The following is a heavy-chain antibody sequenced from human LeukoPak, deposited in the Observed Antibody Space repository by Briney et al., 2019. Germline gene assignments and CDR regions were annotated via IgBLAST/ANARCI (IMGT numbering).Heavy chain of an antibody. Sequence: PGGSLRLSCAASGFTFSSYSMNWVRQAPGKGLEWVSYISSSSSTIYYADSVKGRFTISRDNAKNSLYLQMNSLRAEDTAVYYCARSNWNYDHYYYYYYMDVWGKGTTVTVSS. J-gene: IGHJ6*03. D-gene: IGHD1-7*01. CDR3: ARSNWNYDHYYYYYYMDV. CDR2: ISSSSSTI. V-gene: IGHV3-48*01. CDR1: GFTFSSYS.